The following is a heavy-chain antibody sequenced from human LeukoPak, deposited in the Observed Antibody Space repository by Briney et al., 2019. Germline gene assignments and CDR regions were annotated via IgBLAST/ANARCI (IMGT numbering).Heavy chain of an antibody. CDR3: ARGPKSEWLQNYFDY. V-gene: IGHV3-21*06. D-gene: IGHD5-12*01. CDR2: ISSSSTYM. CDR1: SFTFSAYV. Sequence: GGSLRLSCAASSFTFSAYVMHWVRQAPGRGLEWVSSISSSSTYMSYADSVKGRFTVSRDNAENSLYLQMSGLRGEGTAVYYCARGPKSEWLQNYFDYWGQGALVAVSS. J-gene: IGHJ4*02.